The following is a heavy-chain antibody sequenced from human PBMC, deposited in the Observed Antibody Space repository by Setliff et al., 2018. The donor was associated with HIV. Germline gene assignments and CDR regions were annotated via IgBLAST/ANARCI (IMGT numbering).Heavy chain of an antibody. D-gene: IGHD6-19*01. Sequence: PSETLSLTCTVSGGSNTPHYWSWIRQPPGKGLEWIGLIYYSGSTNYSPSLKSRVTISVDSSKDQFSLKLTSVTAADAAIYYCARQFPPYHSGAHYSDLWSQGTLVTVSS. CDR1: GGSNTPHY. CDR3: ARQFPPYHSGAHYSDL. V-gene: IGHV4-59*11. CDR2: IYYSGST. J-gene: IGHJ5*02.